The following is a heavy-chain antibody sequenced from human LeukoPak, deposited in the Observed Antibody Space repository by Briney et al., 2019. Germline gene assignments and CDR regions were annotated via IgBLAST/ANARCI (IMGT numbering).Heavy chain of an antibody. Sequence: WETLSLPCSVCGGPMSCHYWSWIREPRGKGLEWIGYIYCSVSINYNPALKSRVTISVSTSQNPFSLTLSTVTAADTAVNYCAREAHYDFGSGYSPSRWFDAWGQGTLVTASS. CDR3: AREAHYDFGSGYSPSRWFDA. CDR2: IYCSVSI. J-gene: IGHJ5*02. D-gene: IGHD3-3*01. CDR1: GGPMSCHY. V-gene: IGHV4-59*11.